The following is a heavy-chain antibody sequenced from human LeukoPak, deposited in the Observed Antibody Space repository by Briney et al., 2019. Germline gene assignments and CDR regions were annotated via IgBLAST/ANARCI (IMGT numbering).Heavy chain of an antibody. CDR2: ISSSSSYI. CDR1: GFTFSSYS. CDR3: AKEGHSGSYYWFDP. D-gene: IGHD1-26*01. V-gene: IGHV3-21*01. Sequence: GGSLRLSCAASGFTFSSYSMNWVRQAPGKGLEWVSSISSSSSYIYYADSVKGRFTISRDNAKNSLYLQMNSLRAEDTAVYYCAKEGHSGSYYWFDPWGQGTLVTVSS. J-gene: IGHJ5*02.